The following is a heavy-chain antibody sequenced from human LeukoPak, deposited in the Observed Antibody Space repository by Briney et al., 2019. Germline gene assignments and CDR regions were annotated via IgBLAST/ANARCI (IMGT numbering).Heavy chain of an antibody. CDR1: GFTFSSYW. CDR3: ARARVVVNRYNWFDA. J-gene: IGHJ5*02. CDR2: IKQDGSEK. D-gene: IGHD3-22*01. Sequence: GGSLRLSCAASGFTFSSYWMSWVRQAPGKGLEWVANIKQDGSEKYYVDSVKGRFTISRDNAKNSLYLQMNSLRAEDTAVYYCARARVVVNRYNWFDAWGQGTLVTVS. V-gene: IGHV3-7*01.